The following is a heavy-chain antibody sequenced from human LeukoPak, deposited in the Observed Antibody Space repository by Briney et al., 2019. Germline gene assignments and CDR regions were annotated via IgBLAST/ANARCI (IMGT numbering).Heavy chain of an antibody. J-gene: IGHJ4*02. CDR3: ARDNNFWSAWDY. CDR1: GFTFSSHE. CDR2: ISTSGNTI. Sequence: GGSLRLSCAASGFTFSSHEMNWVRQAPGKGLEWVSYISTSGNTIYYADSVKGRFTISRDNAKNSLHLQMNSLRAEDTGAYYCARDNNFWSAWDYWGQGTLVAVSS. D-gene: IGHD3-3*01. V-gene: IGHV3-48*03.